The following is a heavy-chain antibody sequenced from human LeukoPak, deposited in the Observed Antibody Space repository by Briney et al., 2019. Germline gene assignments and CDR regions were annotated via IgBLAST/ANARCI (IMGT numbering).Heavy chain of an antibody. CDR3: ARGGIVVVPAAKSSGLGGTWFDP. D-gene: IGHD2-2*01. CDR2: INHSGST. V-gene: IGHV4-34*01. CDR1: GGSFGGYY. J-gene: IGHJ5*02. Sequence: ETLSLTCAVYGGSFGGYYWSWIRQPPGKGLEWIGEINHSGSTNYNPSLKSRVTISVDTSKNQFSLKLSSVTAADTAVYYCARGGIVVVPAAKSSGLGGTWFDPWGQGTLVTVSS.